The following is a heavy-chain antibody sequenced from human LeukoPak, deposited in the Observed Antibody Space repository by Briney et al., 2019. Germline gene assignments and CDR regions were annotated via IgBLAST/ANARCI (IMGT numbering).Heavy chain of an antibody. CDR1: GGSITYGAYY. D-gene: IGHD5-18*01. CDR2: IYPSGST. V-gene: IGHV4-61*02. CDR3: ARGRGYSYGHFDY. J-gene: IGHJ4*02. Sequence: PSQTLSLTCSVSGGSITYGAYYWNWIRQPAGKGLEWIGRIYPSGSTNYNPSLKSRVTVSLDTSKSQFSLNLASVTAADTAVYYCARGRGYSYGHFDYWGQGTLVTVSS.